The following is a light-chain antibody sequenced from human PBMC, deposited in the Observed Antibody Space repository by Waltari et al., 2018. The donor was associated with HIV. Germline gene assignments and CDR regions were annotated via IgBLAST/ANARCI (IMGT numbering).Light chain of an antibody. CDR1: ALSKEY. CDR2: KDT. V-gene: IGLV3-25*03. Sequence: SYDLTQPPSVSVSHGQTARIPSFGEALSKEYTFWHQQKAGQAPLLVIHKDTERASGIPERFSGSTSGRLVTLTIDDVEPDDEADYYYQSAGGGGTYRFGGGTKLTVL. J-gene: IGLJ2*01. CDR3: QSAGGGGTYR.